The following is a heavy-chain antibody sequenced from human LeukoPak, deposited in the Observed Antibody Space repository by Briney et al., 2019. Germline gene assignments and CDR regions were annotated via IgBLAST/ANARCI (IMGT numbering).Heavy chain of an antibody. J-gene: IGHJ4*02. D-gene: IGHD2-2*02. CDR2: ISYDGSNK. CDR3: AKEEGDCSSTSCYTTVDY. Sequence: GGSPRLSCAASGFTFSSYGMHWVRQAPGKGLEWVAVISYDGSNKYYADSVKGRFTISRDNSKNTLYLQMNSLRAEDTAVYYCAKEEGDCSSTSCYTTVDYWGQGTLVTVSS. V-gene: IGHV3-30*18. CDR1: GFTFSSYG.